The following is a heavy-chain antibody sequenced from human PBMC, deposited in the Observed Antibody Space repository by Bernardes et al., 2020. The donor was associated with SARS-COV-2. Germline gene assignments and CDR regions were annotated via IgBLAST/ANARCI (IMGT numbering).Heavy chain of an antibody. CDR2: INHSGST. CDR1: GGSFSGYY. V-gene: IGHV4-34*01. J-gene: IGHJ4*01. Sequence: SETLSLTCAVYGGSFSGYYWSWIRQPPGKGLEWIGEINHSGSTNYNPSLKSRVTISVDTSKNQFSLKLSSVTAADTAAYYCARRLQYYFGYWGHGTLVTVSS. CDR3: ARRLQYYFGY. D-gene: IGHD6-25*01.